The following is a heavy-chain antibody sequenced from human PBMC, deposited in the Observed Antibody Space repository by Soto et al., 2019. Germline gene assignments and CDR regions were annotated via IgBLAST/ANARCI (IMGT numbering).Heavy chain of an antibody. CDR2: ISDVSNYI. Sequence: PGGSLRLSCAASGFTFSSYAMSWVRQAPGKGLEWVSSISDVSNYIYYADSVRGRFTISRDNSESTLYLQMDSLRAEDTAVYYCAKSGYCSGGNCYRGFDYWGLGILVTVS. D-gene: IGHD2-15*01. CDR3: AKSGYCSGGNCYRGFDY. CDR1: GFTFSSYA. J-gene: IGHJ4*02. V-gene: IGHV3-23*01.